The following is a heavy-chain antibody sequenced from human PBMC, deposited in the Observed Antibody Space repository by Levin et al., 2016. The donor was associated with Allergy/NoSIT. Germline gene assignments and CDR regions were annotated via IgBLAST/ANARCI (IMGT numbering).Heavy chain of an antibody. J-gene: IGHJ4*02. CDR3: ASLYDSSAPHFDY. D-gene: IGHD3-22*01. V-gene: IGHV4-61*02. CDR2: IYTSGST. CDR1: GGSISSGSYY. Sequence: SETLSLTCTVSGGSISSGSYYWSWIRQPAGKGLEWIGRIYTSGSTNYNPSLKSRVTISVDTSKNQFSLKLSSVAAADTAVYYCASLYDSSAPHFDYWGQGTLVTVSS.